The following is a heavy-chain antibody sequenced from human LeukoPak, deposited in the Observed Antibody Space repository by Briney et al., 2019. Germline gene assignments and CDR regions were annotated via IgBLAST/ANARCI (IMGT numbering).Heavy chain of an antibody. CDR3: AKDLYTSGWYCLHDY. Sequence: GGSLRLFCAASGFTFSSYAMSWVRQTPGKGLEWVSAISGNGDSTYDADSVKGRFTISRDNTKNTLYLQMHSLRAEDTAVYYCAKDLYTSGWYCLHDYWGQGTLVTVSS. CDR2: ISGNGDST. V-gene: IGHV3-23*01. CDR1: GFTFSSYA. J-gene: IGHJ4*02. D-gene: IGHD6-19*01.